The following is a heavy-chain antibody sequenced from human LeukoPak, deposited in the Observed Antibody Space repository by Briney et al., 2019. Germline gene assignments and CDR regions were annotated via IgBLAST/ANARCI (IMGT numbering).Heavy chain of an antibody. CDR1: GFTFTTYA. Sequence: PGGSLRLSCAASGFTFTTYAMSWVRQAPGKGLEWVSTISGGGTSTYYADSVKGRFTISRDNAKNSLYLQMNSLRAEDTAVYYCARVRRIIAAVGTGTRRENWFDPWGQGTLVTVSS. D-gene: IGHD6-13*01. V-gene: IGHV3-23*01. CDR2: ISGGGTST. J-gene: IGHJ5*02. CDR3: ARVRRIIAAVGTGTRRENWFDP.